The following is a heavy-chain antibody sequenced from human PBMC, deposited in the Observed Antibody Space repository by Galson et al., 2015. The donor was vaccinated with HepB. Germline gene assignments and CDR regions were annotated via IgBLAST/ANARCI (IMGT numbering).Heavy chain of an antibody. D-gene: IGHD2-15*01. J-gene: IGHJ5*01. CDR3: ARQSGAYHWFDP. Sequence: SVKVSCKASGYTFTPYDINWVRQANGQGLEWMGWMSPNSGNTGYAQKFQGRVTMTRNTSISTAYMELSSLRSEDTAIYYCARQSGAYHWFDPWGQGTLVTVSS. V-gene: IGHV1-8*01. CDR2: MSPNSGNT. CDR1: GYTFTPYD.